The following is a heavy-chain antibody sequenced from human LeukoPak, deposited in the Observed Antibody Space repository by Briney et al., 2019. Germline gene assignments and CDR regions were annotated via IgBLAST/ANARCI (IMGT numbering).Heavy chain of an antibody. V-gene: IGHV3-30-3*01. CDR3: AKYRSGWRFDY. J-gene: IGHJ4*02. Sequence: GGSLRLSCAASGFTFSSYAMHWVRQAPGKGLEWVAVISYDGSNKYYADSVKGRFTISRDNSKNTLYLQMNSLRAEDTAVYYCAKYRSGWRFDYWGQGTLVTVSS. CDR2: ISYDGSNK. CDR1: GFTFSSYA. D-gene: IGHD6-19*01.